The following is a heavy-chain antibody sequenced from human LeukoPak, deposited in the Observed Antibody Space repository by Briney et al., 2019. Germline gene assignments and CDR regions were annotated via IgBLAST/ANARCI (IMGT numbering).Heavy chain of an antibody. V-gene: IGHV3-11*01. CDR3: ARVPGGWYVGEMDY. Sequence: PGRSLRLSCAASGFTFSDYYMSWIRQAPGKGLEWVSYISSSGSTIYYADSVKGRFTISRDNAKNSLYLQMNSLRAEDTALYHCARVPGGWYVGEMDYWGQGTLVTVSS. CDR2: ISSSGSTI. D-gene: IGHD6-19*01. CDR1: GFTFSDYY. J-gene: IGHJ4*02.